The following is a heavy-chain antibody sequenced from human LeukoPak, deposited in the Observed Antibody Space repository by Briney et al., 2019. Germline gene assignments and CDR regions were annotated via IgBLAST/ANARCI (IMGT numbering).Heavy chain of an antibody. V-gene: IGHV3-21*01. CDR1: GFTFSSYS. Sequence: GGSLRLSCAASGFTFSSYSMNWVRQAPGKGLEWVSSISSSSSYIYYADSVKGRFTISRDNAKNSLYLQMNSLRAEDTAVYYCARGPGSAIILSWFDYWGQGTLVTVSS. D-gene: IGHD3-10*01. J-gene: IGHJ4*02. CDR3: ARGPGSAIILSWFDY. CDR2: ISSSSSYI.